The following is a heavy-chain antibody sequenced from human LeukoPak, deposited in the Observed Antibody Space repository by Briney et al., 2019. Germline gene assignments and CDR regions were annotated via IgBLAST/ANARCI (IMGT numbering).Heavy chain of an antibody. CDR3: ARRYYYDSSGYSYAFDI. Sequence: SGTLSLTCTVSGGSISSYYWSWIRQPPGKGLEWIGYIYYSGSTNYNPSLKSRVTILVDTSKNQFSLKLSSVTAADTAVYYCARRYYYDSSGYSYAFDIWGQGTMVTVSS. J-gene: IGHJ3*02. V-gene: IGHV4-59*08. CDR1: GGSISSYY. D-gene: IGHD3-22*01. CDR2: IYYSGST.